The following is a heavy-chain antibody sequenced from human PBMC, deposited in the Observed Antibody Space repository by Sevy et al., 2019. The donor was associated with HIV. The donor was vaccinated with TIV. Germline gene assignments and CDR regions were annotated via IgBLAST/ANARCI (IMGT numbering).Heavy chain of an antibody. Sequence: GGSLRLSCAASGFTFDDYGMSWVRQAPGKGLEWVSGINGNGGRTGYADSVKGRFTISRDNAKNSLHLQMNSLRAEDTALYYCAREGDTSGWHDLYYFDYWGQGTPVTVSS. V-gene: IGHV3-20*04. CDR2: INGNGGRT. D-gene: IGHD6-19*01. CDR3: AREGDTSGWHDLYYFDY. J-gene: IGHJ4*02. CDR1: GFTFDDYG.